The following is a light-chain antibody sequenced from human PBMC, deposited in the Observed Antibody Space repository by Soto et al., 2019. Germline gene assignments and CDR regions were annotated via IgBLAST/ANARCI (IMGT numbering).Light chain of an antibody. CDR1: SSNIGAGYD. CDR3: QSYDRSLSGSV. V-gene: IGLV1-40*01. J-gene: IGLJ3*02. Sequence: QSVLTQPPSVSGAPGQRVTISCTGSSSNIGAGYDVHWYQQLPGTAPKLLIYGNNNRPSGVPDRFSGSKSGTSASLAITGLQAEDEADYYCQSYDRSLSGSVLGGGTKLPVL. CDR2: GNN.